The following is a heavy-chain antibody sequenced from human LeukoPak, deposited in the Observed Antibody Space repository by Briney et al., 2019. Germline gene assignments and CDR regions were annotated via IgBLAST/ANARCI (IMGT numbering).Heavy chain of an antibody. J-gene: IGHJ1*01. D-gene: IGHD3-10*01. CDR3: ASPFTMVRGVIGLVQH. V-gene: IGHV4-39*01. CDR2: IYYSGST. Sequence: SETLSLTCTVSGGSISSSSYYWGWIRQPPGKGLEWIGSIYYSGSTYYNPSLKSRVTISVDTSKNQFSLKLSSVTAADTAVYYCASPFTMVRGVIGLVQHWGQGTLVTVSS. CDR1: GGSISSSSYY.